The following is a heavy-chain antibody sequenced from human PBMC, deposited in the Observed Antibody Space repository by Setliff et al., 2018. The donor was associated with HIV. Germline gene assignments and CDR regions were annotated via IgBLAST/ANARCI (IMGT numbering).Heavy chain of an antibody. V-gene: IGHV4-38-2*01. Sequence: PSETLSLTCDVSGFSITDGFYWAWIRQSPGKGLEWIGSINHSGSTYCTPSLKGRVTMSVDTSKNHFSLKLSSVTAADTAMYFCARQPPLSVLQVWFDDYWGQGTLVTVSS. CDR2: INHSGST. CDR3: ARQPPLSVLQVWFDDY. CDR1: GFSITDGFY. D-gene: IGHD3-10*01. J-gene: IGHJ4*02.